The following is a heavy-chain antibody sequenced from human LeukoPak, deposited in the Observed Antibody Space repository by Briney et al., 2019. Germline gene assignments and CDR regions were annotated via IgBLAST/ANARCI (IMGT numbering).Heavy chain of an antibody. CDR2: ITVSGLTT. J-gene: IGHJ4*02. CDR3: AKGLRTLDQ. V-gene: IGHV3-23*01. Sequence: QPGGSLRLSCAASGFTFSSYAMTWVRQAPGKGLEWVSSITVSGLTTYYADSVKGRFTISRDNSKSTLFLQMNGLRAEDTAVYYCAKGLRTLDQWGQGTLVTVSS. CDR1: GFTFSSYA.